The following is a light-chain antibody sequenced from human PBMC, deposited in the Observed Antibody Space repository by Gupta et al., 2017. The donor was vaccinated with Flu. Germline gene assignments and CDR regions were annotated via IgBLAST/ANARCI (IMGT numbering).Light chain of an antibody. J-gene: IGKJ2*01. CDR1: QNINRY. Sequence: DIQMTQSPSSLSASVGERVTLTCRTSQNINRYLNWYQQKPGKPPKLLIYAASTLQSGVPSRFSGSGSGTDFTLTINNLQPEDVASYHCQQGYSTPPYTFGQGTNLEIK. CDR3: QQGYSTPPYT. V-gene: IGKV1-39*01. CDR2: AAS.